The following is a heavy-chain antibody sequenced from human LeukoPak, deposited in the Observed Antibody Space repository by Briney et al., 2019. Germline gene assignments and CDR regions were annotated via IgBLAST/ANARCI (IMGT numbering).Heavy chain of an antibody. CDR1: GFTLSDHY. CDR3: ARGIRQYAKSYFDY. J-gene: IGHJ4*02. CDR2: ISISATTI. Sequence: KPGGSLRLSCAASGFTLSDHYMSCIGQAPGKGLEWLSYISISATTIYYTDSVKGRFTITRDNAKTSLYLQMNSLRAEDTAVYYCARGIRQYAKSYFDYWGQGTLVTVSS. V-gene: IGHV3-11*01. D-gene: IGHD4-11*01.